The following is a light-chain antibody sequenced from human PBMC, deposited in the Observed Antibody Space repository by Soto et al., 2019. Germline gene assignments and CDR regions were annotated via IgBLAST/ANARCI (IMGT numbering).Light chain of an antibody. Sequence: QSALTQPASVSGSPGQSITISCTGTSSDVGGYNYVSWYQQHPGKAPKLMIYEGSNRPSGVSNRFSGSKSGNTASLTISGLQAEDEADYYCSSYTSSSTLVFGTGTNVTVL. CDR3: SSYTSSSTLV. V-gene: IGLV2-14*01. J-gene: IGLJ1*01. CDR2: EGS. CDR1: SSDVGGYNY.